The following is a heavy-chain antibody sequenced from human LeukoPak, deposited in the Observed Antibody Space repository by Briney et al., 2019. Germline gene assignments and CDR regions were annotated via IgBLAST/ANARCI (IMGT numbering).Heavy chain of an antibody. D-gene: IGHD3-10*01. J-gene: IGHJ4*02. Sequence: CRSLRLSCAASGFTFDDYAMHWVRQAPGKGLEWVSRICWNSGSIGYADSVKGRFTISRDNAKNSLYLQMTSLRAEDTAVYYCASTNHYYGSGTYDYYFDYWGQGTLLTVSS. CDR1: GFTFDDYA. CDR2: ICWNSGSI. CDR3: ASTNHYYGSGTYDYYFDY. V-gene: IGHV3-9*01.